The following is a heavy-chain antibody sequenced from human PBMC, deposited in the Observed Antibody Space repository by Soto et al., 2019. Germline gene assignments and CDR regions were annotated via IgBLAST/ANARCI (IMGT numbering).Heavy chain of an antibody. CDR3: ARERAQVFDS. Sequence: QVQLVESGGGLVKPGGSLRLSCAASGFTFSDYYMSWIRQAPGKGLEWLSYISISGGTIYYADSVKGRFSISRDNAKNSLYLQLSSLRAEDTAVYFCARERAQVFDSWGQGTLVTVSS. CDR1: GFTFSDYY. J-gene: IGHJ4*02. CDR2: ISISGGTI. V-gene: IGHV3-11*01.